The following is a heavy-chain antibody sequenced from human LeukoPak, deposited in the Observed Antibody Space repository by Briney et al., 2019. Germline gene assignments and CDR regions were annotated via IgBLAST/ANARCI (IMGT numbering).Heavy chain of an antibody. CDR1: GGSISIYY. V-gene: IGHV4-59*01. Sequence: SETLSLTRTVSGGSISIYYWSWIRQPPGKGLEWIGYIYDTGSTNYNPSLKSRVTISVDTSKNQFSVKLSFVTAADTAVYYCARSAYGGSYHFDYWGQGTLVTVSS. D-gene: IGHD4-23*01. CDR2: IYDTGST. CDR3: ARSAYGGSYHFDY. J-gene: IGHJ4*02.